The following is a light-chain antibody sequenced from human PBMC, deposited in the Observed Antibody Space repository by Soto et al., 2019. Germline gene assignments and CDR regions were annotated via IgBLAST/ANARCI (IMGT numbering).Light chain of an antibody. V-gene: IGKV1-6*01. CDR2: AAS. CDR3: LQDYNYPWT. Sequence: AIQMTQSPSSLSASVGDKITITCRASQGIRNDLGWYQQKPGKAPKLLIYAASSLQSGVPSRFSGSGSGTDFTLTISSLQPEDFATYYCLQDYNYPWTFGQGTKVEIK. J-gene: IGKJ1*01. CDR1: QGIRND.